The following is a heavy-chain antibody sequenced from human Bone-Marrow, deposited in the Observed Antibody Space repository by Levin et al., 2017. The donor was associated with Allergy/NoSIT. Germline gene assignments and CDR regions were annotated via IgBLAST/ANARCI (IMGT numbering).Heavy chain of an antibody. CDR2: IKQDGSEN. J-gene: IGHJ4*02. CDR1: GFTFTDHW. CDR3: ARLSGVDGATNYRDFDC. V-gene: IGHV3-7*01. Sequence: LSLTCAASGFTFTDHWMSWVRQAPGKGLEWVANIKQDGSENSYVDSVKGRFTISRDNAKNSLYLQMNSLRAEDTAVYYCARLSGVDGATNYRDFDCWGQGTLVTVSS. D-gene: IGHD4/OR15-4a*01.